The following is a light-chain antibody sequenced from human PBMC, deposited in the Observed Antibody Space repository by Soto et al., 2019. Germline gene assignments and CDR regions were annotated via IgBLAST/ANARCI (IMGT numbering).Light chain of an antibody. CDR2: GAS. Sequence: EIVMTQSPATLSVSPGERVTFSCRASQSVSTRLAWYQHKPGQAPRLLISGASTGATGIPPRFSGSGSGTEFTLTISSLQSEDFAVYYCQQYNDWPRTFGQGTKVDIK. V-gene: IGKV3-15*01. CDR3: QQYNDWPRT. J-gene: IGKJ1*01. CDR1: QSVSTR.